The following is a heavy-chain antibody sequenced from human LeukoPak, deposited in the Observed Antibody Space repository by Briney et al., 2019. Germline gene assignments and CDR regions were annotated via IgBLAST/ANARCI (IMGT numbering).Heavy chain of an antibody. J-gene: IGHJ3*01. V-gene: IGHV3-9*01. D-gene: IGHD2-15*01. CDR1: VLTFDDYA. CDR3: VKDMWADVPRHLQCSGVICKVNAFDV. Sequence: PGWSLRLPFASSVLTFDDYAMHEVRQAPGRGVDGASGSSWKSGSIVYADSVKGRLTVSRDNAKNSLYLQMNSLRAEDTALYHCVKDMWADVPRHLQCSGVICKVNAFDVWGHGTVVSVSS. CDR2: SSWKSGSI.